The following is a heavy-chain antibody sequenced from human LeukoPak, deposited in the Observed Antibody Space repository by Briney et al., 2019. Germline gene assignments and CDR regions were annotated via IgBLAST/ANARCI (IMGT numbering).Heavy chain of an antibody. CDR3: ARDDPDYSSFDP. J-gene: IGHJ5*02. Sequence: GASVKVSCKASGGTFSSYTISWVQQAPGQGLEWMGRIIPILGIANYAQKFQGRVTITADKSTSTAYMELSSLRSEDTAVYYCARDDPDYSSFDPWGQGTLVTVSS. CDR2: IIPILGIA. CDR1: GGTFSSYT. D-gene: IGHD4-11*01. V-gene: IGHV1-69*04.